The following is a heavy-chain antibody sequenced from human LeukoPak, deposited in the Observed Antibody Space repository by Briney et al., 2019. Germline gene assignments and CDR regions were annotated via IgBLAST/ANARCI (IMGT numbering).Heavy chain of an antibody. CDR3: GKDRRYGLYDWEPVDT. CDR1: GYIFSDYC. J-gene: IGHJ5*02. Sequence: GGSLRLSCAASGYIFSDYCMSWVRQAPGKRPEWVADIRHDATETHYVDSVKGRFAISRDNAQNSLYLQMNSLGVDDTAVYYCGKDRRYGLYDWEPVDTLGRGTLVTVSS. CDR2: IRHDATET. V-gene: IGHV3-7*04. D-gene: IGHD3-16*01.